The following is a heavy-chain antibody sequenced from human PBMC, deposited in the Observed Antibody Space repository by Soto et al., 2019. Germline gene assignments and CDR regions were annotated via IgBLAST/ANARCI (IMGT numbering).Heavy chain of an antibody. D-gene: IGHD6-19*01. V-gene: IGHV4-59*01. CDR2: IYYSGST. Sequence: SETLSLTCTVSGGSISSYYWSWIRQPPGKGLEWIGYIYYSGSTNYNPSLKSRVTISVDTSKNQFSLKLSSVTAADTAVYYCARDSGGFNRRFDYWGQGTLVTVSS. J-gene: IGHJ4*02. CDR3: ARDSGGFNRRFDY. CDR1: GGSISSYY.